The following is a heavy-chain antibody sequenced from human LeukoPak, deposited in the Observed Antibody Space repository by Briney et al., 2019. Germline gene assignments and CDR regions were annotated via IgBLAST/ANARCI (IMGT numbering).Heavy chain of an antibody. D-gene: IGHD1-26*01. CDR2: GYYRSRWYD. V-gene: IGHV6-1*01. CDR3: ARVSSPWSPRDAFDI. CDR1: GDTVSSKIAT. Sequence: SQTLSLTCAISGDTVSSKIATWNWVRQSPSRGLEWLGRGYYRSRWYDDYAESVKSRITINPDTSKNQFSLQLNSVTPEGTAVYYCARVSSPWSPRDAFDIWGQGTVVTVSP. J-gene: IGHJ3*02.